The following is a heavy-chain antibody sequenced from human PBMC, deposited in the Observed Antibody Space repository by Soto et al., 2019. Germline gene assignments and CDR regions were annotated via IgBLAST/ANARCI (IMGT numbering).Heavy chain of an antibody. V-gene: IGHV1-18*01. D-gene: IGHD3-16*01. CDR2: ISTYNGNT. CDR3: ARRLASYYYGMDV. Sequence: ASVKVSCKASGYTFSSYGISWVRQAPGQGLEWMGWISTYNGNTNYAQKLQGRVTMTTDTSTNTAYMDLRSLTSDDTAVYFCARRLASYYYGMDVWGQGTTVTVSS. J-gene: IGHJ6*02. CDR1: GYTFSSYG.